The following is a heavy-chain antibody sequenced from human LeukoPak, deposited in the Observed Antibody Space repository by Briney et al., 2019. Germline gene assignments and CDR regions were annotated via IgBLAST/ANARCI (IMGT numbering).Heavy chain of an antibody. V-gene: IGHV3-48*03. Sequence: GGSLRLSCGGSGFTFSNYEMTWVRQAPGKGLEWVSYISSSGSPIYYAGSVKGRFTFSRDNARNSMYLQMNNLRAEDTAVYYCVRRDVFDTSGYFYYWGQGTQVTVSS. D-gene: IGHD3-3*01. J-gene: IGHJ4*02. CDR1: GFTFSNYE. CDR3: VRRDVFDTSGYFYY. CDR2: ISSSGSPI.